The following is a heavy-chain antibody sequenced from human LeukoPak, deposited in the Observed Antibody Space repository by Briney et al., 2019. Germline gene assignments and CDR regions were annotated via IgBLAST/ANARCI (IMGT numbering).Heavy chain of an antibody. CDR3: ARYHDSTRFLFDY. V-gene: IGHV4-30-4*01. D-gene: IGHD3-22*01. CDR1: GGSISSGDYY. Sequence: PSQTLSLTCTVSGGSISSGDYYWSWIRQPPGKGLEWIGYIYYSGSTYYNPSLKSRVTISVDTSKNQFSLKLSSVTAADTAVYYCARYHDSTRFLFDYWGQGTLVTVSS. J-gene: IGHJ4*02. CDR2: IYYSGST.